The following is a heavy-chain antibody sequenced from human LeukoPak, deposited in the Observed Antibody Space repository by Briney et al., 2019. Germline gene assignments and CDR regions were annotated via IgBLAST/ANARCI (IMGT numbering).Heavy chain of an antibody. V-gene: IGHV1-2*02. CDR2: INPNSGGT. D-gene: IGHD2-15*01. J-gene: IGHJ4*02. CDR1: GYTFTGYY. Sequence: GASVKVSCKASGYTFTGYYMHWVRQAPGQGLEWMGWINPNSGGTKYAQKFQGRVTMTSDASISTAYMELSSLRSDDTAVYCCASRPDQHLLYYFDYWGQGALVTVSS. CDR3: ASRPDQHLLYYFDY.